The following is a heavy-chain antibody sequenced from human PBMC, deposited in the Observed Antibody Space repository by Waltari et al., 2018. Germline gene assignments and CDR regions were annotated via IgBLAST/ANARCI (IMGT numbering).Heavy chain of an antibody. J-gene: IGHJ4*02. V-gene: IGHV3-33*01. Sequence: QVQLVESGGGVVQPGRSLRLSCAASRFTFSPYGMHWVRQAPGKGLEWVAVIWYDGSNKYYAASVKGRFTISRDNSKNTLYLQMNSLRAEDTAVYYCAREVGVTTEPYFDYWGQGTLVTVSS. CDR3: AREVGVTTEPYFDY. CDR2: IWYDGSNK. CDR1: RFTFSPYG. D-gene: IGHD4-17*01.